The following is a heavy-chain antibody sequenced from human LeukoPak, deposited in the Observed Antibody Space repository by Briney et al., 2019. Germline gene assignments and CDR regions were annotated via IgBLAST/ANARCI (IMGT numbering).Heavy chain of an antibody. D-gene: IGHD3-16*02. CDR3: ARVIELAFDI. CDR2: IYTSGST. J-gene: IGHJ3*02. V-gene: IGHV4-61*02. Sequence: TLSLTCTVSGGSISSGSYYWSWTRQPAGKGLEWIGRIYTSGSTNYNPSLKSRVTMSIDTSKNQFSLKLSSVTAADRAVYYCARVIELAFDIWGQGTMVTVSS. CDR1: GGSISSGSYY.